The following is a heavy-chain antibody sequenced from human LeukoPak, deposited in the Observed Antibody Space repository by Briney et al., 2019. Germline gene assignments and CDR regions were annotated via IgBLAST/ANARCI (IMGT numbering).Heavy chain of an antibody. CDR2: ISYRGTT. CDR1: GGPMRSNSYF. Sequence: PSETLSLTCSVSGGPMRSNSYFWGWIRQSPGKGLEWIGSISYRGTTSYSPSLRSRVTISVDMAKNHFSLQLTSVTAADTAMYYCGRDVGTYKEYWSGYGDWGQGTLVIVSS. V-gene: IGHV4-39*02. D-gene: IGHD3-3*01. J-gene: IGHJ4*02. CDR3: GRDVGTYKEYWSGYGD.